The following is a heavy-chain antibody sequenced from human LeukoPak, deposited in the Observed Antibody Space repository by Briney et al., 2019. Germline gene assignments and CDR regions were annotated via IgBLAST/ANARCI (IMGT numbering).Heavy chain of an antibody. Sequence: GSLRLSCAAPGFTFSSYAMSWVRQAPGKGLEWVSAISGSGGSTYYADSVKGRFTISRDNSKNTLYLQMNSLRAEDTAVYYCARWDSSSFNWFDPWGQGTLVTVSS. J-gene: IGHJ5*02. CDR1: GFTFSSYA. V-gene: IGHV3-23*01. CDR3: ARWDSSSFNWFDP. CDR2: ISGSGGST. D-gene: IGHD6-13*01.